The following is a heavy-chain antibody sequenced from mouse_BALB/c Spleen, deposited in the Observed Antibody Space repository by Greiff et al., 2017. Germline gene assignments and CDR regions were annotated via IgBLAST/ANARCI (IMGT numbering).Heavy chain of an antibody. D-gene: IGHD2-4*01. CDR1: GYTFTDYN. J-gene: IGHJ2*01. CDR3: ASYYDYYFDD. CDR2: IYPYNGGT. Sequence: VQLKESGPELVKPGASVKISCKASGYTFTDYNMHWVKQSHGKSLEWIGYIYPYNGGTGYNQKFKSKATLTVDNSSSTAYMELRSLTSEDSAVYYCASYYDYYFDDWGQGTTLTVSS. V-gene: IGHV1S29*02.